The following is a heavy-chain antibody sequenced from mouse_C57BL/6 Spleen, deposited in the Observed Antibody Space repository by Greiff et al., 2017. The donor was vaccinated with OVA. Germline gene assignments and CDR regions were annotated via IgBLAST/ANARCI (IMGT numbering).Heavy chain of an antibody. J-gene: IGHJ1*03. V-gene: IGHV7-3*01. CDR2: IRNKANDYTT. Sequence: EVQVVESGGGLVQPGGSLSLSCAASGFTFTDYYMSWVRQPPGKALEWLGFIRNKANDYTTEYSASVKGRFTIARDNSKSILYLQMNALRAEDSAPYYCASRPSYYSNYDWYFDVWGTGTTVTVSS. D-gene: IGHD2-5*01. CDR1: GFTFTDYY. CDR3: ASRPSYYSNYDWYFDV.